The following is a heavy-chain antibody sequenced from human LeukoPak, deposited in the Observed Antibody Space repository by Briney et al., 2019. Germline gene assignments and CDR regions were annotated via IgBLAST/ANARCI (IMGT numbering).Heavy chain of an antibody. J-gene: IGHJ6*02. V-gene: IGHV3-33*01. CDR1: GFTFSSYG. D-gene: IGHD2-2*01. Sequence: PGRSLRLSCAASGFTFSSYGMHWVRQAPGKGLEWVAVIWYDGSNKYYADSVKGRFTISRDNSKNTLYLQMNSLRAEDTAVYYCARDYIVVVPAAMSYHYYGMDVWGQGTTVTVSS. CDR2: IWYDGSNK. CDR3: ARDYIVVVPAAMSYHYYGMDV.